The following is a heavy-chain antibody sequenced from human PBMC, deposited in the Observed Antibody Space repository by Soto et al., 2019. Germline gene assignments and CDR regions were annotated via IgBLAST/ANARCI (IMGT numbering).Heavy chain of an antibody. CDR2: IYYSGST. Sequence: SETLSLTCTVSGGSISSYYWSWIRQPPGKGLEWIGYIYYSGSTNYNPSLKSRVTISVDTSKNQFSLKLSSVTAADTAVYYCARVKGRKLFDYWGQGTLGTVSS. V-gene: IGHV4-59*01. CDR1: GGSISSYY. CDR3: ARVKGRKLFDY. D-gene: IGHD3-10*01. J-gene: IGHJ4*02.